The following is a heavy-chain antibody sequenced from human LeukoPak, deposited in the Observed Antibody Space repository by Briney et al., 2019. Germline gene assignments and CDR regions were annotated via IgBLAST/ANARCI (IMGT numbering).Heavy chain of an antibody. CDR3: ARYGRMVVGAGRSGAYGWRVSWFDP. D-gene: IGHD6-19*01. CDR1: GYTFTSYD. J-gene: IGHJ5*02. V-gene: IGHV1-8*01. CDR2: MNPNSGNT. Sequence: ASVKVSRKASGYTFTSYDINWVRQATGQGLEWMGWMNPNSGNTGYAQKFQGRVTMTRNTSISTAYMELSSLRSEDTAVYYCARYGRMVVGAGRSGAYGWRVSWFDPWGQGTLVTVSS.